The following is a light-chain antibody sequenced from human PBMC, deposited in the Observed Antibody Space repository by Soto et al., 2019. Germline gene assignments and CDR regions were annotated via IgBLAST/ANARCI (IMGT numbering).Light chain of an antibody. V-gene: IGKV1-39*01. Sequence: DIQMTQSPSSLSASVGDRVTITCRASQSISSYLNWYQQKPGKAPKLLIYAASSLQSGVPSRFSGSGSGTDFNLTISSLQPEDFATYYCQQSYSTPYTFGQGIKLDIK. CDR3: QQSYSTPYT. CDR2: AAS. CDR1: QSISSY. J-gene: IGKJ2*01.